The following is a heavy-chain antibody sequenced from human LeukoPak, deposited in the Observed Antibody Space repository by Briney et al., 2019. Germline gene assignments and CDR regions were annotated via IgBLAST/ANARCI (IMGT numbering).Heavy chain of an antibody. Sequence: GGSLRLSCAASGFTFSSYAMNWVRQAPGKGLEWVSSISSSSYIYYADSVKGRFTISRDNAKNSLYLQMNSLRAEDTAVYYCARRIAVAHNAFDIWGQGTMVTVSS. V-gene: IGHV3-21*04. J-gene: IGHJ3*02. D-gene: IGHD6-19*01. CDR2: ISSSSYI. CDR3: ARRIAVAHNAFDI. CDR1: GFTFSSYA.